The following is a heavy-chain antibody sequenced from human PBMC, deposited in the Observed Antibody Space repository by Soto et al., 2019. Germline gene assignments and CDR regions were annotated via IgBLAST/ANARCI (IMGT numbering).Heavy chain of an antibody. CDR2: ISNNGDTA. J-gene: IGHJ4*02. CDR3: AKSRVFIGAIVTLLDS. V-gene: IGHV3-23*01. D-gene: IGHD3-16*02. CDR1: GFTFSSYA. Sequence: GGSLRLSCATSGFTFSSYAMVWVRQAAEKGLEWVASISNNGDTAYYADSVKGRFTISRGNSENKLYLQMNGLRADDTALYFCAKSRVFIGAIVTLLDSWGQGT.